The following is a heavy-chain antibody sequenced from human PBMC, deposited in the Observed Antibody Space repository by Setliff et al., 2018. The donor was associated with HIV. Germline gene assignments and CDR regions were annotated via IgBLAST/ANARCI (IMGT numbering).Heavy chain of an antibody. J-gene: IGHJ4*02. CDR1: GYRFTSHW. D-gene: IGHD7-27*01. V-gene: IGHV5-51*01. CDR3: ATLTNFDH. CDR2: VYGGDSDT. Sequence: GESLKISCKGSGYRFTSHWIAWVRQMPGKGLEWMGIVYGGDSDTRYNPSFEGQVTMSADRSITTAYLQWSRLKASDTAMYYCATLTNFDHWGQGTLVTVSS.